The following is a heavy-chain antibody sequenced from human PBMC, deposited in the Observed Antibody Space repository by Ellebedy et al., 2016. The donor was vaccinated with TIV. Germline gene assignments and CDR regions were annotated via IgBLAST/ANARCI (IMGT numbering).Heavy chain of an antibody. CDR1: GYTFTNYW. Sequence: KVSCKASGYTFTNYWIGWVRQMPGKGLEWMGIIYPTDPDTRYSPSFQGQVTISADKSISTAYLQWNRLKASDTAMFYCARPSDWNDGYFHYWGQGTLVTVSS. V-gene: IGHV5-51*01. CDR2: IYPTDPDT. J-gene: IGHJ4*02. D-gene: IGHD1-1*01. CDR3: ARPSDWNDGYFHY.